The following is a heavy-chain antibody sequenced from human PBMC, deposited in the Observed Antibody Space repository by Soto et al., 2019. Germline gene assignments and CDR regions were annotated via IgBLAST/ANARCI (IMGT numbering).Heavy chain of an antibody. D-gene: IGHD6-13*01. Sequence: QLQLQESGPGLVRPSETLSLTCTVSSGSISSSTYHWAWIRQPPGKGLEWIGGIYFSGTTYYSPSLKTRVTLFVDTSKNQFSLKLTSVTAADTAVYYCAAEISSAGHYWGQGTLVTVSS. CDR2: IYFSGTT. V-gene: IGHV4-39*01. CDR1: SGSISSSTYH. CDR3: AAEISSAGHY. J-gene: IGHJ4*02.